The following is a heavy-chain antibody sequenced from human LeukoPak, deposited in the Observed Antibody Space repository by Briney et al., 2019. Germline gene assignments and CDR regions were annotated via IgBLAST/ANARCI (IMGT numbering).Heavy chain of an antibody. CDR2: IIPIFGTA. Sequence: GASVKVSCKASGGTFSSYAISWVRQAPGQGLEWMGGIIPIFGTANYAQKFLGRVTITADESTSTAYMELSSLRSEDTAVYYCARGFTYYDILTGYYTVAEYFQHWGQGTLVTVSS. D-gene: IGHD3-9*01. CDR3: ARGFTYYDILTGYYTVAEYFQH. J-gene: IGHJ1*01. V-gene: IGHV1-69*13. CDR1: GGTFSSYA.